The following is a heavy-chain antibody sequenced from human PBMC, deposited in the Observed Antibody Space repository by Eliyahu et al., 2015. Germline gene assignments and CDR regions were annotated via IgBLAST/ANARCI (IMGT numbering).Heavy chain of an antibody. J-gene: IGHJ3*02. CDR3: ARPGIVGPNDAFDI. Sequence: EVQLVESGGGLVQPGGSLXLSCAASGFXFSSYWMHWVRQAPGKGLVWVSRINSDGSSTSYADSVKGRFTISRDNAKNTLYLQMNSLRAEDTAVYYCARPGIVGPNDAFDIWGQGTMVTVSS. D-gene: IGHD1-26*01. CDR2: INSDGSST. V-gene: IGHV3-74*01. CDR1: GFXFSSYW.